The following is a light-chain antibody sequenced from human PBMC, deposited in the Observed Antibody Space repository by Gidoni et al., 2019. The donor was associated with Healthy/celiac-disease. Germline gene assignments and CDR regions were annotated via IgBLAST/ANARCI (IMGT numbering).Light chain of an antibody. Sequence: DIQMTQSPSTLSASVGDRVTIPCRASQSISSWLACYQQKPGKAPKLLLYKASSLESGVPSRFSGSGSGTEFTLTISSLQPDAFATYYRQQYNSPWTFGQGTKVEIK. J-gene: IGKJ1*01. CDR1: QSISSW. CDR2: KAS. CDR3: QQYNSPWT. V-gene: IGKV1-5*03.